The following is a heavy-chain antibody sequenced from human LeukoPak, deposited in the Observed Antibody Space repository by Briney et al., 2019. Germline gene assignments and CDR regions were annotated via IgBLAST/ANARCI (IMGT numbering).Heavy chain of an antibody. D-gene: IGHD1-14*01. V-gene: IGHV4-34*01. CDR2: INHSGST. CDR1: GGSFSGYY. Sequence: SETLSLTCAVYGGSFSGYYWSWIRQPPGKGLEWIGEINHSGSTNYNPSLKSRVTISVDTSKNQFSLKLSSVTAADTAVYYCARVFRRTHHNHYYMDVWGKGTTVTVSS. CDR3: ARVFRRTHHNHYYMDV. J-gene: IGHJ6*03.